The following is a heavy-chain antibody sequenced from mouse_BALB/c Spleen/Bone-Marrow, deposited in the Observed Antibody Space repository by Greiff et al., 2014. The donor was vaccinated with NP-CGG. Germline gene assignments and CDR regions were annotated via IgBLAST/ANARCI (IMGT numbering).Heavy chain of an antibody. V-gene: IGHV14-3*02. CDR2: IDPANGDT. CDR1: GFNIKDTY. D-gene: IGHD1-1*01. CDR3: TRPPFYYGRSYWYFDV. Sequence: EVQGVESGSELVKPGASVKLSCAASGFNIKDTYMHWVKQRPEQGLEWIGRIDPANGDTKYDPKFQGKATITADTSSNTAYLQLSSLTSEDTAVYYCTRPPFYYGRSYWYFDVWGAGTTVTVSS. J-gene: IGHJ1*01.